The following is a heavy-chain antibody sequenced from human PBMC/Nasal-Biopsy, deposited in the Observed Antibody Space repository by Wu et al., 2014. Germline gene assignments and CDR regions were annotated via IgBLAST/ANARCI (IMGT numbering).Heavy chain of an antibody. CDR3: ARDHIAVPGREAFHF. CDR1: GSTVTDYY. D-gene: IGHD6-19*01. V-gene: IGHV1-18*04. CDR2: MSTYNDKR. Sequence: CKASGSTVTDYYLHWVRQAPGQGLEWMGWMSTYNDKRYYAQKLQGRVTMTTDSSTRTAYMEVRSLRSDDTAVYYCARDHIAVPGREAFHFWGQGTLVTVSS. J-gene: IGHJ3*01.